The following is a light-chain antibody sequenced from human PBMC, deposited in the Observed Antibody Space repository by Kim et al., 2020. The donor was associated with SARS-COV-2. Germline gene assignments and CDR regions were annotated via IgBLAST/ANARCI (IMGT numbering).Light chain of an antibody. V-gene: IGKV3-20*01. CDR1: QTISSNY. J-gene: IGKJ1*01. CDR2: GAS. CDR3: QQYGRLPLT. Sequence: SPGETATLSCRASQTISSNYLAWYQQKPGQTPRLVIYGASYRATGIPDRFSGSGSGTDFTLTISRLEPEDFAVYYCQQYGRLPLTFGQGTKVDIK.